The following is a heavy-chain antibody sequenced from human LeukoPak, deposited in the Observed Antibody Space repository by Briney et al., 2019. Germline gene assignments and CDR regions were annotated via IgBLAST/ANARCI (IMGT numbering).Heavy chain of an antibody. CDR2: VYYSGST. J-gene: IGHJ6*03. V-gene: IGHV4-59*01. Sequence: SETLSLTCTVSGGSIGTYYWSWIRQPPGKGLEWIGYVYYSGSTNYHPSLKSRVTISVDTSKNQFSLTLSSVTAADTAVYYCARDGYCSGSYCYGHYYYMDVWGTGTTVSVSS. D-gene: IGHD2-15*01. CDR1: GGSIGTYY. CDR3: ARDGYCSGSYCYGHYYYMDV.